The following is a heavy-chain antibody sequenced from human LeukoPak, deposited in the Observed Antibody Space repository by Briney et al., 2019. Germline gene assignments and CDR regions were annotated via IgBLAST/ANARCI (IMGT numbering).Heavy chain of an antibody. CDR2: IYTSGST. CDR3: ARERWGSSSWYFDY. V-gene: IGHV4-4*07. Sequence: PSSTLSLTCTASGGSISSYYWSWIRQPAGKGLEWIGRIYTSGSTNYNPSLKSRVTMSVDTSKNQFSLKLSSVTAADTAVYYCARERWGSSSWYFDYWGQGTLVTVSS. CDR1: GGSISSYY. J-gene: IGHJ4*02. D-gene: IGHD6-13*01.